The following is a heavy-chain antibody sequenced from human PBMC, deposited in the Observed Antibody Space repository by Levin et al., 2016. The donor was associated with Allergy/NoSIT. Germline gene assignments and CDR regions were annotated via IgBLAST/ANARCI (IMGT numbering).Heavy chain of an antibody. D-gene: IGHD2-8*01. V-gene: IGHV4-4*02. CDR2: IYHSGST. CDR3: ARDYQDIVPRGPGSSSPVHWFDP. Sequence: VRQAQGRGWTWIGEIYHSGSTNYNPSLKSRVTISVDKSKNQFSLKLSSVTAADTAVYYCARDYQDIVPRGPGSSSPVHWFDPWGQGTLVTVSS. J-gene: IGHJ5*02.